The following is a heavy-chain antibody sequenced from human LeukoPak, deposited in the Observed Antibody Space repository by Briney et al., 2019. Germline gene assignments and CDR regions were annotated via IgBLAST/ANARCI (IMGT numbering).Heavy chain of an antibody. J-gene: IGHJ6*04. D-gene: IGHD3-10*01. V-gene: IGHV1-69*06. CDR3: AREIMVRGVGYYGMDV. Sequence: SVKVSCKASGGTFSSYTISWVRQAPGQGLEWMGGIIPIFGTANYAQKFQGRVTITADKSTSTAYMELSSLRSEDTAVYYCAREIMVRGVGYYGMDVWGKGTTVTVSS. CDR2: IIPIFGTA. CDR1: GGTFSSYT.